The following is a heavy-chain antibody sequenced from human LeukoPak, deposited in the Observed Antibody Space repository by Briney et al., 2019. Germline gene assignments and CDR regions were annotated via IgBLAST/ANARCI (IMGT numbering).Heavy chain of an antibody. CDR2: IYYSGST. Sequence: PSQTLSLTCTVSGGSISSSSYYWGWIRQPPGKGLEWIGSIYYSGSTYYNPSLKSRVTISVDTSKNQFSLKLSSVTAADTAVYYCARDSDIVVVPAASTNWFDPWGQGTLVTVSS. J-gene: IGHJ5*02. CDR3: ARDSDIVVVPAASTNWFDP. CDR1: GGSISSSSYY. V-gene: IGHV4-39*07. D-gene: IGHD2-2*01.